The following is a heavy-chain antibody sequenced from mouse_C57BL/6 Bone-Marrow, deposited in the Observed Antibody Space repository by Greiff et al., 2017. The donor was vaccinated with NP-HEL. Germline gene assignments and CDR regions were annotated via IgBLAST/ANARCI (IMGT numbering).Heavy chain of an antibody. CDR3: ARSITTVVENAY. CDR1: GFSLTSYG. Sequence: QVQLKESGPGLVQPSQSLSIPCTVSGFSLTSYGVHWVRQSPGKGLEWLGVIWSGGSTDYNAAFISRLSISKDNSKSQVFFKMNSLQADDTAIYYCARSITTVVENAYWGQGTLVTVSA. V-gene: IGHV2-2*01. J-gene: IGHJ3*01. CDR2: IWSGGST. D-gene: IGHD1-1*01.